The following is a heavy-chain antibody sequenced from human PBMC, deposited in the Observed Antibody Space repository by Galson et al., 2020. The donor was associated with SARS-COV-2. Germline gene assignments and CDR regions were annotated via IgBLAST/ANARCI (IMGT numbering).Heavy chain of an antibody. J-gene: IGHJ4*02. CDR1: GGSFSGYY. V-gene: IGHV4-34*01. Sequence: SKASETLSLTCAVYGGSFSGYYWGWIRQSPGKGLEWIGEITPTGTINNNPSLKSRVTISKDTSKNQFSLRLRSVTAADTAMYFCARGSRDSTMVLMIATAASYYFDFWGQGSLVAVSS. CDR3: ARGSRDSTMVLMIATAASYYFDF. CDR2: ITPTGTI. D-gene: IGHD2-21*01.